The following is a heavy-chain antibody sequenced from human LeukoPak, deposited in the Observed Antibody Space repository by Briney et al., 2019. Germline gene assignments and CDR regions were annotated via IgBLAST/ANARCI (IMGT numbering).Heavy chain of an antibody. V-gene: IGHV3-7*03. CDR1: GFTFSTYW. Sequence: PGGSLRLSCAASGFTFSTYWMTWVRQAPGKGLEWVANIKQDGSEKYYVDSVKGPFTISRDHAKNSLYLQMNSLRGEDTARDYCARRIIADSYDAFDIWGQGTMVTVSS. CDR3: ARRIIADSYDAFDI. D-gene: IGHD6-13*01. CDR2: IKQDGSEK. J-gene: IGHJ3*02.